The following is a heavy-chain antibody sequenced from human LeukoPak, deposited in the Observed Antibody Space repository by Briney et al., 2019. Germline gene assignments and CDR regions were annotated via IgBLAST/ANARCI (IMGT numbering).Heavy chain of an antibody. D-gene: IGHD2-15*01. J-gene: IGHJ4*03. CDR2: ISGSGGST. Sequence: GGSLRLSCAASGFTFSNAWMSWVRQAPGKGLEWVSAISGSGGSTYYADSVKGRFTISRDNAKNSLYLQMNSLRAEDTAVYYCARDFDRYCSGGSCYSDYWGQGTLVTVSS. V-gene: IGHV3-23*01. CDR3: ARDFDRYCSGGSCYSDY. CDR1: GFTFSNAW.